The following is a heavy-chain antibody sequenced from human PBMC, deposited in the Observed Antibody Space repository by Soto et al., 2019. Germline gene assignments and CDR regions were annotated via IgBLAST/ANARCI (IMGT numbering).Heavy chain of an antibody. J-gene: IGHJ5*01. CDR1: GASISGFY. Sequence: NPSETLSLTCTVSGASISGFYWSWIRKSAGKGLEWIGRIYATGTTDYNPSLKSRVMMSVDTSKKQFSLKLRSVTAADTAVYYCVRDRKNTLRDWFDTWGHGISVTVSS. CDR3: VRDRKNTLRDWFDT. V-gene: IGHV4-4*07. D-gene: IGHD3-16*01. CDR2: IYATGTT.